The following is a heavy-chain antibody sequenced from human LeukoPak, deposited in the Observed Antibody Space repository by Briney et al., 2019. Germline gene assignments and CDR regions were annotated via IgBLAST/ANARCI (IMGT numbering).Heavy chain of an antibody. D-gene: IGHD2-15*01. Sequence: ASVKVSCKASGYTFTSYGISWVRQAPGQGLEWMGWISAYNGNTKYAQKLQGRVTMTTDISTSTAYMELRSLRSDDTAVYYCVRDDCSGGSCYLRYWGQGTLVTVSS. CDR3: VRDDCSGGSCYLRY. CDR1: GYTFTSYG. V-gene: IGHV1-18*01. J-gene: IGHJ4*02. CDR2: ISAYNGNT.